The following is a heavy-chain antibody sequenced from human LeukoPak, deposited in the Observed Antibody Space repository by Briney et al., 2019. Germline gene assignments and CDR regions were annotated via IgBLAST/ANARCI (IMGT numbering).Heavy chain of an antibody. CDR2: ISWNSGSI. J-gene: IGHJ4*02. CDR1: GFTFSSYA. CDR3: AKDSKSYGSSAFDY. D-gene: IGHD3-10*01. V-gene: IGHV3-9*01. Sequence: GGSLRLSCAASGFTFSSYAMHWVRQAPGKGLEWVSGISWNSGSIGYADSVKGRFTISRDNAKNSLYLQMNSLRAEDTALYYCAKDSKSYGSSAFDYWGQGTLVTVSS.